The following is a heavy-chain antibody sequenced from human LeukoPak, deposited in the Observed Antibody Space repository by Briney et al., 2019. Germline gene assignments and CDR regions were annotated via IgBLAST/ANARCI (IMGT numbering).Heavy chain of an antibody. D-gene: IGHD3-22*01. V-gene: IGHV4-34*01. CDR3: ARGGTYYYDSPRPSDAFDI. CDR2: INHSGST. Sequence: PSETLSLTCAVYGGSFSGYYWSWIRQPPGKGLEWIGEINHSGSTNYNPSLKSRVTTSVDTSKNQFFLKLNSVTAADTAVYYCARGGTYYYDSPRPSDAFDIWGQGTMVTVSS. J-gene: IGHJ3*02. CDR1: GGSFSGYY.